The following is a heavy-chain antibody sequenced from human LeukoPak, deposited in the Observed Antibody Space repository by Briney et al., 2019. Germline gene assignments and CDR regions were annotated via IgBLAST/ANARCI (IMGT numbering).Heavy chain of an antibody. Sequence: SETLSLTCTVYGGSFSDFHWSWIRLPPGKGLEWIGEINHSGSTNYNPSLKSRVTISVDTSKNQFSLKLSSVTAADTAVYYCARGRGYCSGGSCYYFDYWGQGTLVTVSS. CDR1: GGSFSDFH. J-gene: IGHJ4*02. CDR2: INHSGST. CDR3: ARGRGYCSGGSCYYFDY. V-gene: IGHV4-34*01. D-gene: IGHD2-15*01.